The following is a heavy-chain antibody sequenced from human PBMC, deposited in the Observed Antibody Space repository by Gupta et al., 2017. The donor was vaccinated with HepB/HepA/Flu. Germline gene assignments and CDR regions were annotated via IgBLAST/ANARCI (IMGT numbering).Heavy chain of an antibody. J-gene: IGHJ6*03. CDR3: ARGGFNYYYYMDG. CDR1: GGSLSGYY. CDR2: INHTGST. V-gene: IGHV4-34*01. Sequence: QVQLQQWGAGLLKPSETLSLTCAVYGGSLSGYYWSWIRQPPEKGLEWIGEINHTGSTNYNPSLKSRVTIAADTSKSQFSLKLTSVTAADTAVYYCARGGFNYYYYMDGWGKGTTVTVSS.